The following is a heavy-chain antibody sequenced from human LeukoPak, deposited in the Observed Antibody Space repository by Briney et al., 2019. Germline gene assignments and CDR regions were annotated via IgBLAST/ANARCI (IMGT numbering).Heavy chain of an antibody. V-gene: IGHV4-34*01. D-gene: IGHD5-18*01. Sequence: SETLSLTCAVYGGSFSGYYWSWIRQPPGKGLEWIGEINHSGSTNYNPSLKSRVTISVDTSKNQFSLKLSSVTAADTAVYYCARMLRGYSHGYEVYNWFDPWGQGTLVTVSS. J-gene: IGHJ5*02. CDR3: ARMLRGYSHGYEVYNWFDP. CDR2: INHSGST. CDR1: GGSFSGYY.